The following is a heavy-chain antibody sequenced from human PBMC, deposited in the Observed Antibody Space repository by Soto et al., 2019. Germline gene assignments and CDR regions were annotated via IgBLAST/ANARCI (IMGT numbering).Heavy chain of an antibody. V-gene: IGHV1-8*02. CDR3: ARGRSGGSNYYYYYYMDV. D-gene: IGHD1-26*01. CDR2: INPNSGNT. Sequence: ASVKVSCKASGYTFTSYAMHWVRQAPGQRHEWMGWINPNSGNTGYAQKFQGRVTMTRNTSISTAYMELSSLRSEDTAVYYCARGRSGGSNYYYYYYMDVWGKGTTVTVSS. J-gene: IGHJ6*03. CDR1: GYTFTSYA.